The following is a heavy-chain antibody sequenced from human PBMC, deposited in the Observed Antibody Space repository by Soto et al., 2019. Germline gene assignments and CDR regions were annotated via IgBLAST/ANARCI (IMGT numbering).Heavy chain of an antibody. CDR2: IRSKTDGATT. V-gene: IGHV3-15*01. J-gene: IGHJ6*02. CDR1: GFTFTNAW. Sequence: GGSLRLSCTASGFTFTNAWMSWVRQAPGKGLEWVGRIRSKTDGATTDYAAPVKGRFTISRDDSKNTLYLQLNSLKTEDTAMYYCTTLLFTYSYYYAMGVWGQGTTVTVSS. CDR3: TTLLFTYSYYYAMGV.